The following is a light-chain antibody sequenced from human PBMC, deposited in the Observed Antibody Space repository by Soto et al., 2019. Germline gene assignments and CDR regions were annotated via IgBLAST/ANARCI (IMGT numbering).Light chain of an antibody. V-gene: IGLV1-44*01. CDR1: SSNIGRNT. Sequence: QSELTQAPSACVTPGQRVSISCSGGSSNIGRNTVNWYQHLPGTAPRLLIYTNDQRPSGVPDRFSGSKSGTSASLAISGLQSEDEADYYCAAWDDTSSFVFGTGTKVTVL. J-gene: IGLJ1*01. CDR3: AAWDDTSSFV. CDR2: TND.